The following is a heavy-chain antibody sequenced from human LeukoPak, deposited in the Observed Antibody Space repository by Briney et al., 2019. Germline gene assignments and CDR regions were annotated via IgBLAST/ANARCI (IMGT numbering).Heavy chain of an antibody. D-gene: IGHD3-16*01. Sequence: GGSLRLSCAASGFTFSSYGMHWVRQAPGEGLEWVAVISYDGSNKYYADSVKGRFTISRDNSKNTLYLQMNSLRAEDTAVYYCAKDRNVWGNGAFDIWGQGTMVTVSS. CDR2: ISYDGSNK. CDR3: AKDRNVWGNGAFDI. CDR1: GFTFSSYG. J-gene: IGHJ3*02. V-gene: IGHV3-30*18.